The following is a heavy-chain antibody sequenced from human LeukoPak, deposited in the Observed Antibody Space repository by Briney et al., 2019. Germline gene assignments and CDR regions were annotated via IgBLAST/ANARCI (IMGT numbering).Heavy chain of an antibody. V-gene: IGHV3-48*03. Sequence: GGSLRLSCAASGFTFSSYEMNWVRQAPGKGLEWVSYISSSGSTIYYADSVEGRFTISRDNSKNTLDLQMNSLRAEDTAVYYCARGTHCSSTSCSAYWGQGTLVTVSS. CDR2: ISSSGSTI. J-gene: IGHJ4*02. CDR1: GFTFSSYE. D-gene: IGHD2-2*01. CDR3: ARGTHCSSTSCSAY.